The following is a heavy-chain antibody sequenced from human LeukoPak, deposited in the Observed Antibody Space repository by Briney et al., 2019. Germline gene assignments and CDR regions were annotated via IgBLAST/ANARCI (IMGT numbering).Heavy chain of an antibody. J-gene: IGHJ4*02. CDR3: AMTDRYAGRPFDY. CDR1: GYSLLEVA. V-gene: IGHV1-24*01. D-gene: IGHD5-12*01. Sequence: VASVKVSCKVSGYSLLEVAMHWVRQAPGKGLEWVGSFDLIHSEDGETHYAQRWQGRVTLTEDASTDTAYMELNSLRSVDTAVYYCAMTDRYAGRPFDYWGQGTLVTVSS. CDR2: FDLIHSEDGET.